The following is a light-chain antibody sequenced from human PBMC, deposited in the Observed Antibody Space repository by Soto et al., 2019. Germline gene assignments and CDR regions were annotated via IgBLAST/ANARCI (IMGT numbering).Light chain of an antibody. J-gene: IGKJ5*01. V-gene: IGKV1-9*01. Sequence: IQLTQSPSSLSASVGERVTITCRASQGISSYLAWYQQKPGKAPKLLIYAASTLQSGVPSRFSGSGSGTDFTLTISSLQPEDFATYYCQQLNSYSPTFGQGTRLEIK. CDR2: AAS. CDR1: QGISSY. CDR3: QQLNSYSPT.